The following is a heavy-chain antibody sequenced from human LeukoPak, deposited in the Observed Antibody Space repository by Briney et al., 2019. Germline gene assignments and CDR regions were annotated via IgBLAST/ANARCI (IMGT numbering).Heavy chain of an antibody. CDR2: IYSSGST. V-gene: IGHV4-4*07. Sequence: PSETPSLTCTVSGGSISNYYWSWIRQPAGKGPEWIGLIYSSGSTNYNPSLKSRLTMSVDTSKNQFYLKLSAVTAADTAVYYCARDAYSSGWYGWFDPWDQGTLVTVSS. D-gene: IGHD6-19*01. CDR3: ARDAYSSGWYGWFDP. J-gene: IGHJ5*02. CDR1: GGSISNYY.